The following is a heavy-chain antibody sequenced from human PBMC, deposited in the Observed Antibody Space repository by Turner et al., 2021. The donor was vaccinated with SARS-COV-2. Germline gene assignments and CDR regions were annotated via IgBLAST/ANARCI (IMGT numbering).Heavy chain of an antibody. J-gene: IGHJ4*02. CDR2: INSDGSYT. CDR1: GFTFSSYW. CDR3: ARDVVTATPGLDY. V-gene: IGHV3-74*01. D-gene: IGHD2-15*01. Sequence: EVQLVESGGGLVQPGGSLRLSCSASGFTFSSYWMNWVRQAPGKGRVWVSRINSDGSYTSYADSVKGRFTISRDNAKNTLYLQMNSLRAEDTAVYYCARDVVTATPGLDYWGQGTLVTVSS.